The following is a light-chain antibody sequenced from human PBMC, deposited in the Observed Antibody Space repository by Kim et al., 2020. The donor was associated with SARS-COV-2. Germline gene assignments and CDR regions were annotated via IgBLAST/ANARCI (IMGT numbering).Light chain of an antibody. Sequence: SLSPGERATLSCRARQGVSSYLAWYQQKPGQAPRLLIYDASNRATGIPARFSGSGSGTDFTLTISSLEPEDFAVYYCQQRSNWPTFGQGTKVDIK. J-gene: IGKJ1*01. CDR1: QGVSSY. CDR2: DAS. V-gene: IGKV3-11*01. CDR3: QQRSNWPT.